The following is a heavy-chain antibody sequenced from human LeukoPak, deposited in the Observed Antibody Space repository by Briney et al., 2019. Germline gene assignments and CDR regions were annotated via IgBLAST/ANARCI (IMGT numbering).Heavy chain of an antibody. V-gene: IGHV4-34*01. D-gene: IGHD4-11*01. CDR3: TRMTRGHDY. Sequence: SETLSLTCAVSGVSFDDYYWSWVRQTPGKGLEWIGEINHGGYTNDNPSLKSRVTLSIDTSRKQFSLNLRPVTVADAGIYYCTRMTRGHDYWGPRTQVTVSS. CDR2: INHGGYT. CDR1: GVSFDDYY. J-gene: IGHJ4*02.